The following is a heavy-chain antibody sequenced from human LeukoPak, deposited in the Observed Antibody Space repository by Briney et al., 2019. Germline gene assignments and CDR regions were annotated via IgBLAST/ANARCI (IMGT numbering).Heavy chain of an antibody. Sequence: GGSLRLSCAASGFTFSSYAMSWVRQAPGKGLEWVSAISGSGYTTYYVDSVKGRFTISRDNPKNTLYLQMNSLRAEDTAVYYCARDRGGSYYDYWGQGTLVTVSS. CDR3: ARDRGGSYYDY. V-gene: IGHV3-23*01. J-gene: IGHJ4*02. D-gene: IGHD1-26*01. CDR1: GFTFSSYA. CDR2: ISGSGYTT.